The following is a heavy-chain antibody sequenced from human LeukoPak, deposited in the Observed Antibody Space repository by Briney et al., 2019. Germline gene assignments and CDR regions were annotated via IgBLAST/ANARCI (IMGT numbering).Heavy chain of an antibody. CDR3: AKGGDQRFPVAGTIDY. V-gene: IGHV3-30-3*01. D-gene: IGHD6-19*01. Sequence: GGSLRLSCAASGFTFSSYAMHWVRQAPGKGLEWVAVISYDGSNKYYADSVKGRFTISRDNSKNTLYLQMNSLRAEDTAVYYCAKGGDQRFPVAGTIDYWGQGTLVTVSS. J-gene: IGHJ4*02. CDR2: ISYDGSNK. CDR1: GFTFSSYA.